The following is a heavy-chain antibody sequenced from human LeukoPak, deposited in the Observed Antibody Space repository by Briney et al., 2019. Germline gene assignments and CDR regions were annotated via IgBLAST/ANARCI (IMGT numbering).Heavy chain of an antibody. V-gene: IGHV3-21*01. Sequence: GGSLRLSCAASGFTFSSYSMNWVRQAPGKGLEWVSAISSSSSYIYYADSVKGRFTISRDNAKNSPYLQMNSLRAEDTAVYYCAALYGDGWFDPWGQGTLVTVSS. D-gene: IGHD4-17*01. CDR3: AALYGDGWFDP. J-gene: IGHJ5*02. CDR1: GFTFSSYS. CDR2: ISSSSSYI.